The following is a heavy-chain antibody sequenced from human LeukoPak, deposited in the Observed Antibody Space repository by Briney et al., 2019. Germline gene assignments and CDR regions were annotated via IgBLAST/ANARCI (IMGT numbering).Heavy chain of an antibody. Sequence: SETLSLTCTVSGGSISSSSYYWGWIRQPPGKGLEWIGSIYYSGSTYYNPSLKSRFTISVDTSKNQFSLKLSSVTAADTAVYYCAGHDTAMSDYWGQGTLVTVSS. CDR2: IYYSGST. D-gene: IGHD5-18*01. J-gene: IGHJ4*02. CDR1: GGSISSSSYY. V-gene: IGHV4-39*01. CDR3: AGHDTAMSDY.